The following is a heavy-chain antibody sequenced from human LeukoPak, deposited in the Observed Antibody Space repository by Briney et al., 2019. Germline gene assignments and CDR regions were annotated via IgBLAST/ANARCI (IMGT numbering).Heavy chain of an antibody. CDR3: ARVGSSSWYGGFDP. CDR2: INWNGGST. CDR1: GFTFDDYG. D-gene: IGHD6-13*01. Sequence: GGSLRLSCAASGFTFDDYGMSWVRQAPGKGLEWVSGINWNGGSTGYADSVKGRFTISRDNAKSSLYLQMNSLRAEDTALYYCARVGSSSWYGGFDPWGQGTLVTVSS. V-gene: IGHV3-20*04. J-gene: IGHJ5*02.